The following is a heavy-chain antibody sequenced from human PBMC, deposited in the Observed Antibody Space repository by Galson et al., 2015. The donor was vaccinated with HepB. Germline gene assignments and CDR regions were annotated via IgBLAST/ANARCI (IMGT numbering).Heavy chain of an antibody. J-gene: IGHJ4*02. V-gene: IGHV3-73*01. D-gene: IGHD2-2*02. CDR1: GFTFSSYG. CDR2: IRSKANSYAT. CDR3: TTLVVPAAIRDY. Sequence: SLRLSCAASGFTFSSYGMHWVRQASGKGLEWVGRIRSKANSYATAYAASVKGRFTISRDDSKNTAYLQMNSLKTEDTAAYYCTTLVVPAAIRDYWGQGTLVTVSS.